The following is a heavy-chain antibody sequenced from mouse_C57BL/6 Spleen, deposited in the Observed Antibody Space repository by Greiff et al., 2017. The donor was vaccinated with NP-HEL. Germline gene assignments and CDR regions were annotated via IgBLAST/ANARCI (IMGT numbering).Heavy chain of an antibody. CDR3: ARWGGYNWYFDV. J-gene: IGHJ1*03. CDR2: IDPSDSYT. Sequence: QVQLQQPGAELVMPGASVKLSCKASGYTFTSYWMHWVKQRPGPGLEWIGEIDPSDSYTNYNQKFKGKSTLTVDKSSNTAYIQLSSLTSEDSAVYYCARWGGYNWYFDVWGTGTTVTVSS. V-gene: IGHV1-69*01. CDR1: GYTFTSYW. D-gene: IGHD2-2*01.